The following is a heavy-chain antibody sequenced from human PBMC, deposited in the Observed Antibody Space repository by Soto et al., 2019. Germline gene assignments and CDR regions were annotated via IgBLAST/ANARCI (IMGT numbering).Heavy chain of an antibody. CDR2: IYYSGST. CDR3: ARPGGSGWYYFDS. D-gene: IGHD6-13*01. CDR1: GGSISSGGYS. J-gene: IGHJ4*02. V-gene: IGHV4-61*08. Sequence: SETLSLTCTVSGGSISSGGYSWTWIRQHPGKGLEWIGYIYYSGSTNYNPSLKSRVTISVDTSKNQFSLKLTSVTAADTAVYYCARPGGSGWYYFDSWGQGSQVTVSS.